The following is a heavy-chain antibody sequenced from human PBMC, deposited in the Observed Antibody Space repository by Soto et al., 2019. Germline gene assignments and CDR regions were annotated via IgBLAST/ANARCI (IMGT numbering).Heavy chain of an antibody. J-gene: IGHJ6*02. CDR3: ARALIQLWPHYYYGMDV. Sequence: PSETLSLTCTVSGGSISSGDYYWSWIRQPPGKGLEWIGYIYYSGNTYYNPSLKSRVTISVDTSKNQFSLKLSSVTDADTAVYYCARALIQLWPHYYYGMDVWGQGTTVTVSS. CDR2: IYYSGNT. D-gene: IGHD5-18*01. V-gene: IGHV4-30-4*01. CDR1: GGSISSGDYY.